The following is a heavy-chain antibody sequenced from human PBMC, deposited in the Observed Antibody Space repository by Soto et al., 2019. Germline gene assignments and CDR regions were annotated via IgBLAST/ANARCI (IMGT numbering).Heavy chain of an antibody. Sequence: GGSLRLSCVASGFTFSRYGMNWLRQAPGKGLEWVASISSTTSYVYYADSVKGRFSTSRDNAKNILYLEMYALRTEDTAVYYCARDPSEGRVGNWFESWGQGTLVTVSS. CDR3: ARDPSEGRVGNWFES. V-gene: IGHV3-21*06. CDR2: ISSTTSYV. J-gene: IGHJ5*01. D-gene: IGHD2-2*01. CDR1: GFTFSRYG.